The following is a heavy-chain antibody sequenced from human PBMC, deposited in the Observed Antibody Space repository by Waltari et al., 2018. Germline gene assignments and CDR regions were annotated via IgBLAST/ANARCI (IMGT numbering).Heavy chain of an antibody. V-gene: IGHV4-30-4*08. CDR1: GGSISSGDYY. CDR2: IYYSGGT. CDR3: ARDVLSHGGFSAY. D-gene: IGHD2-8*01. Sequence: QVQLQESGPGLVKPSQTLSLTCTVSGGSISSGDYYWSWIRQPPGKGLGWIWYIYYSGGTYYNPSLKSRVTISVDTSKNQFSLKLSSVTAADTAVYYCARDVLSHGGFSAYWGQGTLVTVSS. J-gene: IGHJ4*02.